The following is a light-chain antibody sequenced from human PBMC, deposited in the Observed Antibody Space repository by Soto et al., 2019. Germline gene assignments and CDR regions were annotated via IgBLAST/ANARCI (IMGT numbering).Light chain of an antibody. V-gene: IGLV2-14*03. CDR3: SSYTTSSTYV. J-gene: IGLJ1*01. Sequence: QSALTQPASVSGSPGQSITISCTGTSSDVGGYNHVSWYQQHPGKAPNLMIYDVSNRPSGVSNRFSGSKSGNTASLTISGLQAEDEADYYCSSYTTSSTYVFGTGTKVTVL. CDR2: DVS. CDR1: SSDVGGYNH.